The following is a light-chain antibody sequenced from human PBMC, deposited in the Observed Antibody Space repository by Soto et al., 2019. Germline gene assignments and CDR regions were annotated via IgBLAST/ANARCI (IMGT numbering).Light chain of an antibody. CDR3: QQYDSSPWT. V-gene: IGKV3-20*01. J-gene: IGKJ1*01. Sequence: EIVMTQSPATLSLSPGERATLSCRASQSVSSSYLGWYQQKPGQAPRLLIYGASSRATGIPDRFSGSGSGTEFTLTISSLEPEDFAVYYCQQYDSSPWTFGQGTKVEIK. CDR2: GAS. CDR1: QSVSSSY.